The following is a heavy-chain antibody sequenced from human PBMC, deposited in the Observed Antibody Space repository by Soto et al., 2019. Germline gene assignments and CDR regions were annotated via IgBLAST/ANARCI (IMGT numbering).Heavy chain of an antibody. CDR1: GDVFSTDT. Sequence: QVVLLQSGADVKEPGSSVNISCKTFGDVFSTDTINWVRQAPGQGLLWMGSIIPFLNLSNSEPPFMDRLSITADESTGTAYLKLRDLTREDTAIYFCATLGAQNDHWGHGTRITVSS. CDR2: IIPFLNLS. D-gene: IGHD3-16*01. J-gene: IGHJ5*02. CDR3: ATLGAQNDH. V-gene: IGHV1-69*09.